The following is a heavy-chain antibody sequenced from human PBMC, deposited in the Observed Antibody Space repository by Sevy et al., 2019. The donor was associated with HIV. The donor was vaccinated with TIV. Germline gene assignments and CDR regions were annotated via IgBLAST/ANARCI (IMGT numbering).Heavy chain of an antibody. V-gene: IGHV4-39*01. Sequence: SETLSLTCTVSGGSISSSSYYWGWIRQPPGKGLEWIGSIYYSGSTYYNPSLKSRVTISVDTSKNQFSLKLSSVTAADTAVYYCARHPDYGDYVWAFDISGQGTLVTVSS. CDR2: IYYSGST. J-gene: IGHJ3*02. CDR3: ARHPDYGDYVWAFDI. D-gene: IGHD4-17*01. CDR1: GGSISSSSYY.